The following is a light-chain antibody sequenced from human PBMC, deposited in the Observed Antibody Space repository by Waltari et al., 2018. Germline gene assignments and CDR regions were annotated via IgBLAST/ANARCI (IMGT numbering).Light chain of an antibody. CDR3: QQRSIWPPIT. CDR1: QSVGSY. J-gene: IGKJ5*01. V-gene: IGKV3-11*01. CDR2: DAS. Sequence: EIVLTQSPATLSLSPGERAILSCRASQSVGSYLAWYQHKPGQAPRLLNYDASNRDTGVPARFSGSGSGTDFTLTISSLEPEDFAVYYCQQRSIWPPITFGQGTILDIK.